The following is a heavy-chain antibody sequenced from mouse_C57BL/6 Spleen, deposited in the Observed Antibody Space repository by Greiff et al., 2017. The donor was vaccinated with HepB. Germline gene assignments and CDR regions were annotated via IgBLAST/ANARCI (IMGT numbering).Heavy chain of an antibody. V-gene: IGHV1-69*01. D-gene: IGHD2-3*01. CDR1: GYTFTSYW. Sequence: QVQLQQPGAELVMPGASVKLSCKASGYTFTSYWMHWVKQRPGQGLEWIGEIDPSDSYTNYNQKFKGKSTLTVDKSSSTAYMQLSSLTSEDSAVYYCARRDGYLYYSAMDYWGQGTSVTVSS. J-gene: IGHJ4*01. CDR3: ARRDGYLYYSAMDY. CDR2: IDPSDSYT.